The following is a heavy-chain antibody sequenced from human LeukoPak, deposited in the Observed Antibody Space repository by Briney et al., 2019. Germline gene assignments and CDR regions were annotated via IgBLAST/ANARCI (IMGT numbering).Heavy chain of an antibody. CDR3: ASKETGYDYVWGSPLYYYYGMDV. J-gene: IGHJ6*02. D-gene: IGHD3-16*01. CDR1: GGTFSSYA. V-gene: IGHV1-69*01. Sequence: SVKVSCKASGGTFSSYAISWVRQAPGQGLAWMGGIIPFFGTANYAQKFQGRATITADESTSTAYMELSSLRSEDTAVYYCASKETGYDYVWGSPLYYYYGMDVWGQGTTVTVSS. CDR2: IIPFFGTA.